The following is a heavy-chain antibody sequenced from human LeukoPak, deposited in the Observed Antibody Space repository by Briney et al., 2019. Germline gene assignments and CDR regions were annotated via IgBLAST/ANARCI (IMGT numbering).Heavy chain of an antibody. CDR1: GGSINNYY. CDR2: IYYRGST. J-gene: IGHJ4*02. V-gene: IGHV4-59*01. CDR3: ARGGDYGDLRYFDY. D-gene: IGHD4-17*01. Sequence: SGTLSLTCTVSGGSINNYYWSWLRQPPGKGLEWIGYIYYRGSTNYNPSLKSRVTFSVDTSKNQFSLKLNSVTAADTAVYYCARGGDYGDLRYFDYWGQGTLVTVSS.